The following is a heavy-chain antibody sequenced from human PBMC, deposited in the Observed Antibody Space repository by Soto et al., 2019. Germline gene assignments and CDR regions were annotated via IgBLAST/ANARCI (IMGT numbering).Heavy chain of an antibody. D-gene: IGHD4-17*01. V-gene: IGHV3-23*01. J-gene: IGHJ4*02. CDR3: AKPHGDYMRPQFDY. CDR2: INGRGGST. Sequence: EVQLLESGGGLVQPGGSLRLSCAASGFTFSSYAMSWVRQAPGKGLEWVSVINGRGGSTYYADSLKGRFTISRDNSKNTLYLQMNDLRAEDTAVYYCAKPHGDYMRPQFDYWGQGTLVTVSP. CDR1: GFTFSSYA.